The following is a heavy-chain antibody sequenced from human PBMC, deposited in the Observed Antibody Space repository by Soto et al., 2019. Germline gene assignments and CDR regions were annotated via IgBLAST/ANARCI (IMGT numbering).Heavy chain of an antibody. D-gene: IGHD6-6*01. CDR3: AKERYSSSSPDFDY. V-gene: IGHV3-30*18. Sequence: QVQLVESGGGMVQPGRSLRLSCAASGFTFSSYGMHWVRQAPGKGLEWVAVISYDGSNKYYADSVKGRFTISRDNSKNTLYLQMNSLRAEDTAVYYCAKERYSSSSPDFDYWGQETLVTVSS. CDR2: ISYDGSNK. CDR1: GFTFSSYG. J-gene: IGHJ4*02.